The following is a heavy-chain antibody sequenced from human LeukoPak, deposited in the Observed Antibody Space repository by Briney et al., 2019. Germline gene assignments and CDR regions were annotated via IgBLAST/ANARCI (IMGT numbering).Heavy chain of an antibody. CDR2: INHSGST. J-gene: IGHJ5*02. Sequence: SETLSLTCAVYGGSFSGYYWSWIRRPPGKGLEWLGEINHSGSTNYNPSLKSRATMSLDTSRNQFSLKLSSVTAADTAVYYCARDYSNYGWFDPWGQGTQVTVSS. CDR1: GGSFSGYY. CDR3: ARDYSNYGWFDP. D-gene: IGHD4-11*01. V-gene: IGHV4-34*01.